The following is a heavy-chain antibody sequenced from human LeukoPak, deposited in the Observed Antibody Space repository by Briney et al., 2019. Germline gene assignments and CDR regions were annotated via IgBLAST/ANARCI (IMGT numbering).Heavy chain of an antibody. V-gene: IGHV1-46*01. Sequence: GASVKVSCKASGYTFTDYYMHWVRQAPGQGLEWMGIINPSGGSTSYAQKFQGRVTMTRDTSTSTVYMELSSLRSEDTAVYYCARDCVPTQNYYDSSGYHYDYWGQGTLVTVSS. CDR1: GYTFTDYY. CDR3: ARDCVPTQNYYDSSGYHYDY. CDR2: INPSGGST. J-gene: IGHJ4*02. D-gene: IGHD3-22*01.